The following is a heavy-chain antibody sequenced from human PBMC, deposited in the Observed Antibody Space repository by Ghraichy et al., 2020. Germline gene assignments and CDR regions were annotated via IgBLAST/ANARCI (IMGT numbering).Heavy chain of an antibody. CDR2: IYYSGTT. CDR1: GGSISGGGYY. Sequence: QTLSLTCTVSGGSISGGGYYWSWIRQHPGKGLEWIGYIYYSGTTYYNPSLKSRLTISVDTSKNQFSLKLSSVTAADTAVYYCARQGVRGANFDYWGQGTLVTVSS. V-gene: IGHV4-31*03. CDR3: ARQGVRGANFDY. D-gene: IGHD3-10*01. J-gene: IGHJ4*02.